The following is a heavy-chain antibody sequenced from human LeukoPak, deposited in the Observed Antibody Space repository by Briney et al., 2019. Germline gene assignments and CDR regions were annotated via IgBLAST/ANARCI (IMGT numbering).Heavy chain of an antibody. Sequence: SGGSLRLSCAASGFTFSSYGMHWVRQAPGKGLEWVAVIWYDGSNKFYADSVKGRFTISRDNSKNTLYLQMNSLRAEDTAVYYCARDRAAADLDYWDQGTLVTVSS. CDR3: ARDRAAADLDY. CDR1: GFTFSSYG. J-gene: IGHJ4*02. V-gene: IGHV3-33*01. D-gene: IGHD6-13*01. CDR2: IWYDGSNK.